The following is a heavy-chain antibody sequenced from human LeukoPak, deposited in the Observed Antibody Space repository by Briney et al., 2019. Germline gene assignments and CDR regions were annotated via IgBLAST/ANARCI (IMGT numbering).Heavy chain of an antibody. CDR2: IQYDGNKR. J-gene: IGHJ4*02. V-gene: IGHV3-30*02. Sequence: GGSLRLSCAASTFTFSSYGMHWVRQAPGKGLEWVAFIQYDGNKRYYADSVKGRFTISRDNSKNILYLQMNSLRPEDTALYYCANTMYSSAWSPFDYWGRGTLVTVSS. CDR3: ANTMYSSAWSPFDY. D-gene: IGHD6-19*01. CDR1: TFTFSSYG.